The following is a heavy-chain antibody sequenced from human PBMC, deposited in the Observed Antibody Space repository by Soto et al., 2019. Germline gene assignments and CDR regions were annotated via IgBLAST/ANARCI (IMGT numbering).Heavy chain of an antibody. D-gene: IGHD2-2*01. V-gene: IGHV1-18*01. CDR3: ARVRGVVSPAGTPDAFDV. CDR1: GYIFNKYG. J-gene: IGHJ3*01. CDR2: ISAFNGYT. Sequence: ASVKVSCKASGYIFNKYGFNWLRPAPGQELEWMGRISAFNGYTNFAQKFQGRVTLTTDTSTNTASMELSSLRSDDTVIYYCARVRGVVSPAGTPDAFDVWGQGTMVTVSS.